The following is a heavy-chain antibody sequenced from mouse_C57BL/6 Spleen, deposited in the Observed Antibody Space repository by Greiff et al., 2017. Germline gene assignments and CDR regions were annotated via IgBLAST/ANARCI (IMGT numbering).Heavy chain of an antibody. CDR2: IDPNSGGT. V-gene: IGHV1-72*01. D-gene: IGHD1-1*01. CDR1: GYTFTSYW. Sequence: QVQLQQPGAELVKPGASVKLSCKASGYTFTSYWMHWVKQRPGRGLEWIGSIDPNSGGTKYNEKFKSKATLTVDKASSTAYMQLSSLTSEDSAVYYCASLGSSPYYYAMDYWGQGTSVTVSS. J-gene: IGHJ4*01. CDR3: ASLGSSPYYYAMDY.